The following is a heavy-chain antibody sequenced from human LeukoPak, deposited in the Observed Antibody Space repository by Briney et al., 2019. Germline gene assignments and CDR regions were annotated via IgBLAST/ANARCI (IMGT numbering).Heavy chain of an antibody. CDR3: ARDPVGVAGYFDY. CDR1: GFTFGSYW. J-gene: IGHJ4*02. V-gene: IGHV3-7*01. CDR2: IKQDGSEK. Sequence: SGGSLRLSCAASGFTFGSYWMSWVRQAPGKGLEWVANIKQDGSEKYYVDSVKGRFTISRDNAKNSLYLQMNSLRAEDTAVYYCARDPVGVAGYFDYWGQGTLVTVSS. D-gene: IGHD6-19*01.